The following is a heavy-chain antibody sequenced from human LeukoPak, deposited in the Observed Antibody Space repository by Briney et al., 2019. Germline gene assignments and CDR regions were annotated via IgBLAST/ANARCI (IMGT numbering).Heavy chain of an antibody. Sequence: GGSLRLSRAASGFLVSSDYMSWVRQAPGKGLEWVSIIYSDGSTYYAGSVRGRFTISRDNSKSTLYLQMNSLKAEDTAVYYCATLKSGDYWGQGTLVTVSS. CDR3: ATLKSGDY. J-gene: IGHJ4*01. V-gene: IGHV3-53*01. CDR1: GFLVSSDY. CDR2: IYSDGST.